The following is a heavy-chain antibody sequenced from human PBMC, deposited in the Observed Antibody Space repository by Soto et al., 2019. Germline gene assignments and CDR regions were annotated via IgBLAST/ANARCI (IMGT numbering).Heavy chain of an antibody. CDR2: IIPMFNST. J-gene: IGHJ4*02. D-gene: IGHD3-3*02. V-gene: IGHV1-69*01. CDR3: ALQTFAADY. Sequence: QVQLVQSGAEVKKPGSSVKVSCEAPGGTFDHAAITWVRQAPGQGLEWMGGIIPMFNSTHYAQKFQGRVTITADAATSTAFMELRRLRSDDTVVYYCALQTFAADYWGQGTLLIVSS. CDR1: GGTFDHAA.